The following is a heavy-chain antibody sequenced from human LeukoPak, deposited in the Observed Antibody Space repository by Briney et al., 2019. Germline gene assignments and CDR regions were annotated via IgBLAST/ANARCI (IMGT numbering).Heavy chain of an antibody. CDR2: IKQDGSEK. Sequence: GGSLRLSCAASGFTFSSYWMSWVRQAPGKGLEGVANIKQDGSEKYYVDSVKGRFTISRDNAKNSLYLQMNSLRAEDTAVYYCARDQFYYYYGMDVWGQGTTVTVSS. CDR1: GFTFSSYW. CDR3: ARDQFYYYYGMDV. V-gene: IGHV3-7*01. J-gene: IGHJ6*02.